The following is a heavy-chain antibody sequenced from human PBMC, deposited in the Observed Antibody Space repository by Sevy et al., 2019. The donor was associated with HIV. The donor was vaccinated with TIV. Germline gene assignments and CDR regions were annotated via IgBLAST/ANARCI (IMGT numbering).Heavy chain of an antibody. D-gene: IGHD3-10*01. V-gene: IGHV3-15*01. CDR1: GFTFSNAW. J-gene: IGHJ4*02. Sequence: GGSLRLSCAASGFTFSNAWMSWVRQAPGKGLEWVGRIKSKTDGGTTDYAAPVKGRFTISRDDSKNTLYLQMNSPKTEDTAVYYCTTGPADNPMVRGMSVGGYFDYWGQGTLVTVSS. CDR3: TTGPADNPMVRGMSVGGYFDY. CDR2: IKSKTDGGTT.